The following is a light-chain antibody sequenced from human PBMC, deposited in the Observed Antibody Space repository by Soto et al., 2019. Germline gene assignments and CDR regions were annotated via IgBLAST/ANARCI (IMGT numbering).Light chain of an antibody. CDR1: QSVSSSY. CDR2: GAS. V-gene: IGKV3-20*01. CDR3: QQYGSSLTWT. J-gene: IGKJ1*01. Sequence: EIVLTQSPSTLSLSPGERATLSCRASQSVSSSYLAWYQQKPGQAPRLLIYGASSRATGIPDRFSGSGSGTDFTLTISRLEPEDFAVYYCQQYGSSLTWTFCQGTKVDIK.